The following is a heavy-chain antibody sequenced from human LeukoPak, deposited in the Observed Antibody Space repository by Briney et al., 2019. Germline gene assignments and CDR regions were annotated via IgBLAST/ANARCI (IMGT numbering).Heavy chain of an antibody. D-gene: IGHD3-22*01. Sequence: SETLSLTCAVSGYSISSGYYCVWIRQPPGKGLEWIGSVYHTGSTYYHPSLKSRVTISLDTSKNQFSLRLTSVTAADTALYYCASHYYASSCSLFDSWGRGSMVTVSS. CDR1: GYSISSGYY. J-gene: IGHJ4*02. CDR3: ASHYYASSCSLFDS. CDR2: VYHTGST. V-gene: IGHV4-38-2*01.